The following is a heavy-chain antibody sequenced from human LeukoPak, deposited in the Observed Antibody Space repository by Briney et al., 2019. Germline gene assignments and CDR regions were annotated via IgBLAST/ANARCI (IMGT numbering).Heavy chain of an antibody. CDR3: VKPVPNYDFWSGFDY. CDR1: GFTFNTYG. Sequence: GGSLRLSCAASGFTFNTYGMHWVRQAPGKGLEWMAFIRYDGSNKYYADSVKGRFTISRDNSKNTLYLQMISLETEDTAVYYCVKPVPNYDFWSGFDYWGQGTLVTVSS. V-gene: IGHV3-30*02. D-gene: IGHD3-3*01. J-gene: IGHJ4*02. CDR2: IRYDGSNK.